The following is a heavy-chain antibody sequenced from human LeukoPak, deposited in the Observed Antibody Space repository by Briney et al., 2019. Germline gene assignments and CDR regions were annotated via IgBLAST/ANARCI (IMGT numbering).Heavy chain of an antibody. D-gene: IGHD4-17*01. CDR2: INPNSGGT. CDR3: ARDNGDYWFDY. V-gene: IGHV1-2*02. Sequence: GAPVKLCSTASGYTFTGYYRHWVRQAPGQGLEWMGWINPNSGGTNYAQKFQGRVTMTRDTSISTAYMELTRLRSDDTAVYYCARDNGDYWFDYWGQGALATVS. CDR1: GYTFTGYY. J-gene: IGHJ4*02.